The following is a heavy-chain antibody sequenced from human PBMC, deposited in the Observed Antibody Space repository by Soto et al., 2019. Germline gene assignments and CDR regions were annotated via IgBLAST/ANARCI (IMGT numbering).Heavy chain of an antibody. CDR1: GYSFSNYG. V-gene: IGHV1-18*01. Sequence: QVQLVQSGAEVKKPGASVRVSCAASGYSFSNYGIIWVRQAPGQGLEWMGWISPYNGNTRGTQKFQDRLTMTTESSTSTVFMELRSLTSDDTAVYYCARDLSQWADTHGYGSHWGQGTLVTVSS. D-gene: IGHD3-10*01. CDR3: ARDLSQWADTHGYGSH. J-gene: IGHJ4*02. CDR2: ISPYNGNT.